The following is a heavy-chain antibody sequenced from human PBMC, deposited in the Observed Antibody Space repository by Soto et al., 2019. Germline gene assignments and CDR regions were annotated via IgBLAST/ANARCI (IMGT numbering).Heavy chain of an antibody. V-gene: IGHV4-30-4*01. D-gene: IGHD2-21*02. CDR3: ARVVRGDYVYFQH. Sequence: SETLSLTCTVSGASVSSGDYYWSWIRQPPGKGLEWMGYIYYSGSTYYNPSLKSRVTISVDTSKNQFSLKLSSVTAADTAVYYCARVVRGDYVYFQHWGQGTLVTVSS. CDR2: IYYSGST. CDR1: GASVSSGDYY. J-gene: IGHJ1*01.